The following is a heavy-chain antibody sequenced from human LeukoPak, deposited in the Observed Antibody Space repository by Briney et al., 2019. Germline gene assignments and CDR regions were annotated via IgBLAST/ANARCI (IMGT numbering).Heavy chain of an antibody. CDR2: ISGSGGST. V-gene: IGHV3-23*01. D-gene: IGHD2-15*01. J-gene: IGHJ4*02. Sequence: GGSLRLSCAASGFTFSSYAMSWVRQAPGKGLEWVSAISGSGGSTYYADSVKGRFTISRDNSKNTLYLQMNSLRAEDKAVYYCAKGSRLGDPLYCSGGSCYGLFDYWGQGTLVTVSS. CDR3: AKGSRLGDPLYCSGGSCYGLFDY. CDR1: GFTFSSYA.